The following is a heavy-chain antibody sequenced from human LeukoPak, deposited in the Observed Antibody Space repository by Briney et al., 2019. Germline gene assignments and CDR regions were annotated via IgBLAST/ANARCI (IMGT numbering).Heavy chain of an antibody. CDR3: ARDQGLIDPPPYGLDV. D-gene: IGHD3-16*01. J-gene: IGHJ6*02. CDR2: IIPTLDIT. Sequence: ASVKLSCNASGASFNNYALTWVRHAPGQGLEWMGRIIPTLDITIYAQKFQGRVTITADKSTSTAYIELSSLSSEDTAVYYCARDQGLIDPPPYGLDVWGQGTTVTVSS. V-gene: IGHV1-69*04. CDR1: GASFNNYA.